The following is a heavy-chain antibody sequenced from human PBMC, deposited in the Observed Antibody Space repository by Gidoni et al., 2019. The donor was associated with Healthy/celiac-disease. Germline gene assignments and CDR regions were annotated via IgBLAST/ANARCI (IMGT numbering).Heavy chain of an antibody. CDR2: INHSGST. J-gene: IGHJ4*02. Sequence: QVQLQQWRAGLLKPSETLSLTCAVYGGSFSGYYWSWIRQPPGKGLEWIGEINHSGSTNYNPSLKSRVTISVDTSENQFSLKLSSVTAADTAVYYCAIPLDYWGQGTLVTVSS. CDR3: AIPLDY. CDR1: GGSFSGYY. V-gene: IGHV4-34*01.